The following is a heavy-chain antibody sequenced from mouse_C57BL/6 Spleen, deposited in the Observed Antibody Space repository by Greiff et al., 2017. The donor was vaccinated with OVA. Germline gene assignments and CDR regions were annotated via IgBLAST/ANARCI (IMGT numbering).Heavy chain of an antibody. CDR3: AREEGMGAMDY. CDR2: ISYDGSN. CDR1: GYSITSGYY. V-gene: IGHV3-6*01. J-gene: IGHJ4*01. Sequence: EVQLQESGPGLVKPSQSLSLTCSVTGYSITSGYYWNWIRQFPGNKLEWMGYISYDGSNNYNPSLKNRISITRDTSKNQFFLKLNSVTTEDTATYYCAREEGMGAMDYWGQGTSVTVSS.